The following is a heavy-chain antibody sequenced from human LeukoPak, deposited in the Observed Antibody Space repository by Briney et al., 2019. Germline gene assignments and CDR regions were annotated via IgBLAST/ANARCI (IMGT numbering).Heavy chain of an antibody. V-gene: IGHV3-21*01. Sequence: PGGSLRLSCAASGFTFSSYSMNWVRQAPGKGLEWVSSISSSSSYIYYADSVKGRFTIARDDAKNSLYLQMNSLRAEDTAVYFRARDKGGMVPFDYWGQGTLVTVSS. CDR3: ARDKGGMVPFDY. CDR1: GFTFSSYS. CDR2: ISSSSSYI. D-gene: IGHD3-10*01. J-gene: IGHJ4*02.